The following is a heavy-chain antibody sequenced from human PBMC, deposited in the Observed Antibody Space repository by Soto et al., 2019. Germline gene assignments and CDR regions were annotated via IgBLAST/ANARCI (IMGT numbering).Heavy chain of an antibody. Sequence: ASVKVSCKASGYTFTNYGISWVRQAPGQGLEWMGWINVYNGNTKYAQKLQGRVTMSTDTSTSTAYMELRSLRSDDTAVYYCGRSVGLSYGMDVWGQGTTVTVSS. CDR2: INVYNGNT. D-gene: IGHD1-26*01. CDR3: GRSVGLSYGMDV. J-gene: IGHJ6*02. CDR1: GYTFTNYG. V-gene: IGHV1-18*01.